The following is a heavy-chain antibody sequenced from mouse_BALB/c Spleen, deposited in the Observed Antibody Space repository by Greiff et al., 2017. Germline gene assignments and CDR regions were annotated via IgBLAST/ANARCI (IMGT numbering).Heavy chain of an antibody. J-gene: IGHJ3*01. CDR3: ARGGNSFAY. Sequence: VQLQQSGAELAKPGASVKMSCKASGYTFTSYWMHWVKQSPGQGLEWIGYINPSTGYTEYNQKFKDKATLTADKSSSTAYMQLSSLTSEDSAVYYCARGGNSFAYWGQGTLVTVSA. CDR1: GYTFTSYW. D-gene: IGHD2-1*01. V-gene: IGHV1-7*01. CDR2: INPSTGYT.